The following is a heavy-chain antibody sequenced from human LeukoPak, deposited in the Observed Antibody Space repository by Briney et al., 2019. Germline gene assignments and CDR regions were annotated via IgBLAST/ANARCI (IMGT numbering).Heavy chain of an antibody. CDR3: AAAFGGVIVMSY. D-gene: IGHD3-16*02. J-gene: IGHJ4*02. Sequence: ASVKVSCKASGFTFTSSAMQWVRQARGQRLEWIGWIVVGSGNTNYAQKFQERVTITRDMSTSTAYMELSSLRSEDTAVYYCAAAFGGVIVMSYWGQGTLVTVSS. CDR1: GFTFTSSA. V-gene: IGHV1-58*02. CDR2: IVVGSGNT.